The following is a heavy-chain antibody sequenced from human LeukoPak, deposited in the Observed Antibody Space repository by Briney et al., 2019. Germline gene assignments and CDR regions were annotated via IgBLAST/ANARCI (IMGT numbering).Heavy chain of an antibody. CDR2: ISSSSSYI. CDR1: GFTFSSYS. J-gene: IGHJ4*02. CDR3: AREGELRYFDWPPHYFDY. V-gene: IGHV3-21*01. Sequence: GGSLRLSCAASGFTFSSYSMNWVRQAPGKGLEWVSSISSSSSYIYYADSVKGRFTISRDNAKNSLYLQMNSLRAEDTAVYYCAREGELRYFDWPPHYFDYWGQGTLVTVSS. D-gene: IGHD3-9*01.